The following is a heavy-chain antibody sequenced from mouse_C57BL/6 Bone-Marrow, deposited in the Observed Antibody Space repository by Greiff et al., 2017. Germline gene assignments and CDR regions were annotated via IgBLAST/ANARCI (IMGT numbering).Heavy chain of an antibody. Sequence: QVQLQQSGPGLVAPSPSLSITCTVSGFSLTSYGVSWVRQPPGKGLEWLGVIWGDGSTNYQSALISKLSISKDNSKSQVFLKLNSLQTDATATYYCAKEGTTVVGDYWGQGTTLTVSS. D-gene: IGHD1-1*01. J-gene: IGHJ2*01. CDR3: AKEGTTVVGDY. V-gene: IGHV2-3*01. CDR1: GFSLTSYG. CDR2: IWGDGST.